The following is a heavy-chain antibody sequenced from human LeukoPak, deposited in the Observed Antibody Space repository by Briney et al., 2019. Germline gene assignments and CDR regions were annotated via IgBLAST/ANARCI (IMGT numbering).Heavy chain of an antibody. CDR3: ARGFGYYDSSGYYMDV. V-gene: IGHV3-23*01. Sequence: GGSLRLSCAGSGFTFNSYGMSWVRQAPGKGLEWVSAISGSGGSTYYADSVKGRFTISRDNAENSLYLQMNSLRAEDTAVYYCARGFGYYDSSGYYMDVWGKGTTVTISS. J-gene: IGHJ6*03. D-gene: IGHD3-22*01. CDR2: ISGSGGST. CDR1: GFTFNSYG.